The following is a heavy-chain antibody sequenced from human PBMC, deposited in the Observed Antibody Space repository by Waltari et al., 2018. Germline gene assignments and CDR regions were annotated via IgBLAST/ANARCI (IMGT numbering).Heavy chain of an antibody. J-gene: IGHJ4*02. Sequence: EVQLVESGGGLVQPGGSLRLSCAASGFRFNSYWMRWVRQVPGKGLEWVANIKEDGSQIYYLDSVKGRFTISRDNAKNSVYLQMNSLKAEDTAVYYCARIGYSSSSNDYWGQGTLVTVSS. V-gene: IGHV3-7*01. CDR2: IKEDGSQI. CDR3: ARIGYSSSSNDY. CDR1: GFRFNSYW. D-gene: IGHD6-6*01.